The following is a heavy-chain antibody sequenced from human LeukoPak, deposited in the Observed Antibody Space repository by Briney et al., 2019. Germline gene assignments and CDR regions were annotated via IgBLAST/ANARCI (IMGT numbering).Heavy chain of an antibody. J-gene: IGHJ4*02. V-gene: IGHV4-39*01. Sequence: PSETLSLTCSVSDGSINSDTYYWGWIRQPPGKGLEWIASIYSGGNTFYNPSLKSRVTISVDTSKNQFSLKLNSVTAADTAVYYCARRRREYSSGWYADYWGQGTLVTVSS. CDR3: ARRRREYSSGWYADY. D-gene: IGHD6-19*01. CDR1: DGSINSDTYY. CDR2: IYSGGNT.